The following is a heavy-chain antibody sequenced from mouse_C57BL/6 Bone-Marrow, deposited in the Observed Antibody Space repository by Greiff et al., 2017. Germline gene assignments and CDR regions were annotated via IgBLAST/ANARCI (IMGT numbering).Heavy chain of an antibody. CDR2: IYPRDGST. V-gene: IGHV1-85*01. J-gene: IGHJ1*03. Sequence: QVHVKQSGPELVKPGASVKLSCKASGYTFTSYDINWVKQRPGQGLEWIGWIYPRDGSTKYNEKFKGKATLTVDTSSSTAYMELHSLTSEDSAVYFCARRGVIYDGPYFDVWGTGTTVTVSS. D-gene: IGHD2-3*01. CDR3: ARRGVIYDGPYFDV. CDR1: GYTFTSYD.